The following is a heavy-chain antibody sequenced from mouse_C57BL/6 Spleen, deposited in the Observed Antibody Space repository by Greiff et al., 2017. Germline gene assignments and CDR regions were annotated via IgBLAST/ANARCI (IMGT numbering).Heavy chain of an antibody. J-gene: IGHJ4*01. CDR2: IYPGDGDT. CDR3: ARAHYYGSNYYAMDY. CDR1: GYAFSSSW. Sequence: LVKPGASVKISCKASGYAFSSSWMNWVKQRPGKGLEWIGRIYPGDGDTNYNGKFKGKATLTADKSSSTAYMQLSSLTSEDSAVYFCARAHYYGSNYYAMDYWGQGTSVTVSS. V-gene: IGHV1-82*01. D-gene: IGHD1-1*01.